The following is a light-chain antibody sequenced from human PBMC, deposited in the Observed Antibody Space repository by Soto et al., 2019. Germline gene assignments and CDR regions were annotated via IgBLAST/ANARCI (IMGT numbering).Light chain of an antibody. J-gene: IGKJ1*01. CDR2: GAS. V-gene: IGKV3-15*01. CDR3: QQLNSYLVR. CDR1: QSVTYN. Sequence: EGMVTKSPGTLSASKGERVTLSCRATQSVTYNLAWYQQKPGQAPRLLIYGASTRATGIPVRFSGRGSGTEFTLTISSLQPEDFATYCCQQLNSYLVRFGQVAIVDIK.